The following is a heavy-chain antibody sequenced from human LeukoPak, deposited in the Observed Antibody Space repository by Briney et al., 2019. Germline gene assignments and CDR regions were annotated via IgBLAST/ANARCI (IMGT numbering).Heavy chain of an antibody. CDR2: MNPNSGNT. CDR3: ARRTLGYCSTTSCSRPDFDY. Sequence: ASVKVSCKASGYTLTNYDINWVRQATGQGLEWMGWMNPNSGNTGYAQKFQGRVTITRNTSISTAYMELSSLRSEDTAVYYCARRTLGYCSTTSCSRPDFDYWGQGTLVTVSS. CDR1: GYTLTNYD. J-gene: IGHJ4*02. V-gene: IGHV1-8*03. D-gene: IGHD2-2*01.